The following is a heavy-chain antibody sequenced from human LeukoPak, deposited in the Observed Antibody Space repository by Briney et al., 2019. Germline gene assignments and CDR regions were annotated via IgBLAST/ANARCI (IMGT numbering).Heavy chain of an antibody. D-gene: IGHD6-19*01. J-gene: IGHJ4*02. CDR1: GFTFSSYA. Sequence: GGSLRLSCAASGFTFSSYAMSWVRQAPGKGLEWVSAISGSGGSTYYADSVKGRFTISRDNSKNTLYLQMNSLRVEDTAVYYCARAEKIAVAGMGYYFDYWGQGTLVTVSS. CDR3: ARAEKIAVAGMGYYFDY. V-gene: IGHV3-23*01. CDR2: ISGSGGST.